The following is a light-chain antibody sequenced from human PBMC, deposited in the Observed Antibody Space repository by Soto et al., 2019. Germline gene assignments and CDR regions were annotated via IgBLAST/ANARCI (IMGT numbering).Light chain of an antibody. J-gene: IGLJ1*01. V-gene: IGLV2-14*01. CDR1: SSDVGGYNY. CDR2: EVS. Sequence: QSALTQPASVSGSPGQSITISCTGTSSDVGGYNYVSWYQQHPGKAPKFIIYEVSNRPSGVSNRFSGSKSGNTASLTISGLQAEDEADYYCSSYTSSSTLVFGTGTKVTVL. CDR3: SSYTSSSTLV.